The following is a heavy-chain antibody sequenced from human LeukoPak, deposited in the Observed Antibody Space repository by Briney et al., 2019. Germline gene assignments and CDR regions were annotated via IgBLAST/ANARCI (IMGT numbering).Heavy chain of an antibody. V-gene: IGHV1-46*01. CDR1: GYNFISYY. Sequence: ASVKVSCKASGYNFISYYMHWVRQAPGQGLEWMGIINPSGGSTSYAQKFQDRVTMTRDTSTSTVYMELSSLKSEDTAVYYCARDAIHRYCSSTSCYTLGYWGQGTLVSVYS. CDR2: INPSGGST. J-gene: IGHJ4*02. CDR3: ARDAIHRYCSSTSCYTLGY. D-gene: IGHD2-2*02.